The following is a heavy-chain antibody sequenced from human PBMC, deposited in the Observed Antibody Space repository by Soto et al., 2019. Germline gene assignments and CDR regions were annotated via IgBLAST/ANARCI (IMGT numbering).Heavy chain of an antibody. V-gene: IGHV3-66*04. J-gene: IGHJ6*02. CDR3: ASHSGSYPAGDYYYGMDV. Sequence: HPGGSLRLSCAASGFTVSSNYMSWVRQAPGKGLEWVSVIYSGGSTYYADSVKGRFTISRDNSKNTLYLQMNSLRAEDTAVYYCASHSGSYPAGDYYYGMDVWGQGTTVTVSS. CDR1: GFTVSSNY. D-gene: IGHD1-26*01. CDR2: IYSGGST.